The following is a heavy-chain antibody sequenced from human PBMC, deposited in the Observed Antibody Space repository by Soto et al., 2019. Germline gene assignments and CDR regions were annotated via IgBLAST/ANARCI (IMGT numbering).Heavy chain of an antibody. V-gene: IGHV1-18*01. CDR2: ISAYNGNT. J-gene: IGHJ6*02. Sequence: AASVNVSCKASGYTFTSYGISWVRQAPGQGLEWMGWISAYNGNTNYAQKLQGRVTMTTDTSTSTAYMELRSLRSDDTAVYYCARDGGSYYYYYGMDVWGQGTTVTVSS. CDR1: GYTFTSYG. CDR3: ARDGGSYYYYYGMDV. D-gene: IGHD1-26*01.